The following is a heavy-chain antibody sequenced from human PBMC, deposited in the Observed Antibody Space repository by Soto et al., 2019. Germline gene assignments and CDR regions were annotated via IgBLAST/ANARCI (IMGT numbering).Heavy chain of an antibody. CDR1: GFSFSNAW. CDR3: ATDDPRNRY. Sequence: EVQLVESGGGLVQPGGSLRLSCVASGFSFSNAWMSWVRQAPGKGLEWVGRIKSKTDVGTTAYAPPVKGRFTISRDDSKNLLYLQMNNLKIEDRAVYYCATDDPRNRYWGHGTLVTVSS. V-gene: IGHV3-15*01. CDR2: IKSKTDVGTT. J-gene: IGHJ4*01.